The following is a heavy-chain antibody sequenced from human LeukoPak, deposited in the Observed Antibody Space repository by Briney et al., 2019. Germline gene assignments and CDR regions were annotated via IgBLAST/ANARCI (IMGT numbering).Heavy chain of an antibody. J-gene: IGHJ4*02. CDR1: GLPIADFA. V-gene: IGHV3-43*02. CDR2: ISGDGVST. CDR3: ARESGKFDY. Sequence: GGSLRLSCVASGLPIADFAMHWVRQAPGKGLEWVSLISGDGVSTFYADSVKGRFSISRDNSKNSLSLEMNSLRTEDTAMYYCARESGKFDYWGQGTLVAVTS.